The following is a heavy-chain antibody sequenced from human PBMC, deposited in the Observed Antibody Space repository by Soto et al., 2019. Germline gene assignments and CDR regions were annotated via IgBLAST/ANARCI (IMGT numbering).Heavy chain of an antibody. V-gene: IGHV4-59*01. CDR1: GGSMRNYF. Sequence: SETLSLTCTVSGGSMRNYFWTWIRQPPGKGLEWTGYIHYSGTTSFFPSYNPSLRSRVTISEDTSKDQFSLKLLSVTTADTAVYFCAAGEASSRNLAPYYLDFWGQGTLVTVSS. J-gene: IGHJ4*02. CDR3: AAGEASSRNLAPYYLDF. D-gene: IGHD6-13*01. CDR2: IHYSGTT.